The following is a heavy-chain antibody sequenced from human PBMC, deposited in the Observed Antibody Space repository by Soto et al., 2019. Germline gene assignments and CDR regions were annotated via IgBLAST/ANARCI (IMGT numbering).Heavy chain of an antibody. V-gene: IGHV4-31*03. CDR1: GGSISSGGFY. J-gene: IGHJ4*02. CDR3: ARADFDSGSPFFDY. CDR2: SHSSAGT. Sequence: QVQLQESGPGLVKPSQTLSLTCTVSGGSISSGGFYWSWIRQHPGMGLEWIGYSHSSAGTYYNPSLKSRLSISLDTSENQFSLRLISVTAADTAIYYCARADFDSGSPFFDYWGQGTLVTVSS. D-gene: IGHD3-10*01.